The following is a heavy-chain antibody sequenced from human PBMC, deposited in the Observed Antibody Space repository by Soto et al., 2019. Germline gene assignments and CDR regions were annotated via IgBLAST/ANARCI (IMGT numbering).Heavy chain of an antibody. V-gene: IGHV4-30-4*01. CDR2: IYYSGST. CDR1: GGSISSGDYY. Sequence: SETLSLTCTVSGGSISSGDYYWSWIRQPPGKGLEWIGYIYYSGSTYYNPSLKSRVTISVDTSKNQFSLKLSSVTAADTAVYYCARDLRWYSYYYYGMDVWGQGTTVTVSS. CDR3: ARDLRWYSYYYYGMDV. D-gene: IGHD4-17*01. J-gene: IGHJ6*02.